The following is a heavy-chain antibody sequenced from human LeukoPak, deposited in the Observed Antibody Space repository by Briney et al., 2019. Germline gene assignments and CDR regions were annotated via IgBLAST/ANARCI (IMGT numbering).Heavy chain of an antibody. CDR1: GFTFSSYW. J-gene: IGHJ4*02. CDR2: IYYTGNT. Sequence: GSLRLSCAASGFTFSSYWTGWVRQPPGMGLEWIGSIYYTGNTYYNASLKSQVSISIDTSKNQFSLKLTSVTAADTAVYYCARVSYDSSGYYLHYFDYWGQGTLVTVSS. CDR3: ARVSYDSSGYYLHYFDY. D-gene: IGHD3-22*01. V-gene: IGHV4-39*07.